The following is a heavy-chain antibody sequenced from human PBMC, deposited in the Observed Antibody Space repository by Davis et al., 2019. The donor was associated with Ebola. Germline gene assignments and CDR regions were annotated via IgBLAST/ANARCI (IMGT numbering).Heavy chain of an antibody. CDR1: GFTFSIHN. J-gene: IGHJ4*02. Sequence: GESLKISCAASGFTFSIHNMYGVRQAPGKGLECVSYISGGSDTIYYADSVKGRFTISRDNAKNSLYLHMNILRDEDTAVYYCARDWFGETDWGQGTQVTVSS. V-gene: IGHV3-48*02. CDR3: ARDWFGETD. CDR2: ISGGSDTI. D-gene: IGHD3-10*01.